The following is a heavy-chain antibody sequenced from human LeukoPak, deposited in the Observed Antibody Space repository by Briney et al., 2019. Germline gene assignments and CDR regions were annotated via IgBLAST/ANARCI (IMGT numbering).Heavy chain of an antibody. CDR1: GFTFSSYG. CDR3: AGWAVASAFDI. CDR2: IWYDGSNK. D-gene: IGHD6-19*01. J-gene: IGHJ3*02. V-gene: IGHV3-33*01. Sequence: GRSLRLSCAASGFTFSSYGMHWVRQAPGKGLEWVAVIWYDGSNKYYADSVKGRFTISRDNSKNTLYLQMNSLRAEDTAVYYCAGWAVASAFDIWGQGTMVTVSS.